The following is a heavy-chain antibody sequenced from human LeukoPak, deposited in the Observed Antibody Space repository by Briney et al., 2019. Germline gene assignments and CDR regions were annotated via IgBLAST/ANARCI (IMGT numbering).Heavy chain of an antibody. CDR3: ARVERITMVRGVNRAEYFQH. D-gene: IGHD3-10*01. CDR2: INPNSGGA. V-gene: IGHV1-2*02. CDR1: GYTLTGYY. Sequence: ASVKVSCKASGYTLTGYYMHWVRQAPGQGLEWMGWINPNSGGAIYAQKFQGRVTLTWVTSISTAYMELRSLRSDDTAVYYCARVERITMVRGVNRAEYFQHWGRGTLVTVSS. J-gene: IGHJ1*01.